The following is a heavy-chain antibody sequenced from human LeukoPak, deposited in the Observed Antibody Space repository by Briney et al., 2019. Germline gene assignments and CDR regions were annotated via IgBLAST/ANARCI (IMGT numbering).Heavy chain of an antibody. CDR1: GFTFSYAW. CDR2: ISSSSSYI. D-gene: IGHD5-24*01. J-gene: IGHJ4*02. Sequence: GGSLRLSCAASGFTFSYAWMSWVRQAPGKGLEWVSSISSSSSYIYYADSVKGRFTISRDNAKNSLYLQMNSLRAEDTAVYYCARGTMATYDYWGQGTLVTVSS. CDR3: ARGTMATYDY. V-gene: IGHV3-21*01.